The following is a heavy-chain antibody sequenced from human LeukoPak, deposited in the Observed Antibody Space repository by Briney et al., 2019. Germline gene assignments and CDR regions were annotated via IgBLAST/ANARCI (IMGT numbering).Heavy chain of an antibody. CDR2: IYTSGST. CDR3: ARSPRYSGGFDY. D-gene: IGHD1-26*01. CDR1: GGSISSGSYY. J-gene: IGHJ4*02. Sequence: PSETLSLTCTVSGGSISSGSYYWSWIRQPAGKGLEWIGRIYTSGSTNYNPSLKSRVTISVDTSKNQFSLKLSSVTAADTAVYYCARSPRYSGGFDYWGQGTLVTVSS. V-gene: IGHV4-61*02.